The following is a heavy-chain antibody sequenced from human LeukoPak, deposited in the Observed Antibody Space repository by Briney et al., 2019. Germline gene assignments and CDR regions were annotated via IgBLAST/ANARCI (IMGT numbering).Heavy chain of an antibody. J-gene: IGHJ6*02. CDR1: GFTFSSYA. D-gene: IGHD2-2*01. Sequence: PGGSLRLSCAASGFTFSSYAMHWVRQAPGKGLEWVAVISKDGSNKHYADSVKGRFTISRDNSKNTVYLQMNSLRTEDTAVYYCARDGGWGAAVMFSINYYYGMDVWGQGTTVTVSS. CDR2: ISKDGSNK. CDR3: ARDGGWGAAVMFSINYYYGMDV. V-gene: IGHV3-30-3*01.